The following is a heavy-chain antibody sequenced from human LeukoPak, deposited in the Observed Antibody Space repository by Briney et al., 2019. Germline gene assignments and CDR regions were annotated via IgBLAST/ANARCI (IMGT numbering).Heavy chain of an antibody. D-gene: IGHD3-22*01. Sequence: PGRSLRLSCAASGFTFDDYAMHWVRQAPGKGLEWVSGLSWNSGSIGYADSVKGRFTISRDNAKNSLYLQMNSLRAEDTALYYCAKGLHYYDSSGYYYFDYWGQGTLVTVSS. CDR2: LSWNSGSI. V-gene: IGHV3-9*01. J-gene: IGHJ4*02. CDR3: AKGLHYYDSSGYYYFDY. CDR1: GFTFDDYA.